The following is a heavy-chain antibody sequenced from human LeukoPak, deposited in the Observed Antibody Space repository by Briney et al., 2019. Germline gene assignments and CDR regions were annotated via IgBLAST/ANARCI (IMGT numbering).Heavy chain of an antibody. CDR2: ISYDGSNK. J-gene: IGHJ4*02. D-gene: IGHD2-15*01. CDR1: GFTFSSYA. Sequence: GRSLRLSCAASGFTFSSYAMHWVRQAPGKGLEWVAVISYDGSNKYYADSVKGRFTISRDNSKNTLYLQMNSLRAEDTAVNYCARAPPSAKGLYDYWGQGTLVTVSS. CDR3: ARAPPSAKGLYDY. V-gene: IGHV3-30-3*01.